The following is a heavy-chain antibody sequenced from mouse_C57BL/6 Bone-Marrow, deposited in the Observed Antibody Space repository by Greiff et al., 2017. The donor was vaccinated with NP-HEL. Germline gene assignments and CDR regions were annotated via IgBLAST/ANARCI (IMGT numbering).Heavy chain of an antibody. CDR3: ASPYDYDVAWFAY. Sequence: EVKLMESGGDLVKPGGSLKLSCAASGFTFSSYGMSWVRQTPDKRLEWVATISSGGSYTNYPDSVKGRFTISRYNAKNTLYLQMSSLKSEDTAMYYCASPYDYDVAWFAYWGQGTLVTVSA. CDR1: GFTFSSYG. CDR2: ISSGGSYT. V-gene: IGHV5-6*01. D-gene: IGHD2-4*01. J-gene: IGHJ3*01.